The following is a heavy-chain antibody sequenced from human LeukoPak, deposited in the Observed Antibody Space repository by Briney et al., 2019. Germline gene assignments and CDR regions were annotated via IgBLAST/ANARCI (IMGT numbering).Heavy chain of an antibody. CDR1: GYTFTSYG. CDR3: ARGASARGFWSGYFGPDYYYMDV. CDR2: ISAYNGNT. Sequence: ASVTVSCKASGYTFTSYGISWVRQAPGQGLEWMGWISAYNGNTNYAQKLQGRVTMTTDTSTSTAYMELRSLRSDDTAVYYCARGASARGFWSGYFGPDYYYMDVWGKGTTVTVSS. D-gene: IGHD3-3*01. V-gene: IGHV1-18*01. J-gene: IGHJ6*03.